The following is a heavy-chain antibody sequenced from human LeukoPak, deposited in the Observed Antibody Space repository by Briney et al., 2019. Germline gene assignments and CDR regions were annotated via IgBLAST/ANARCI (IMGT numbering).Heavy chain of an antibody. Sequence: SETLSLTYTVSGGSISSYYWSWIRQPPGKGLEWIGYIYYSGSTNYNPSLKSRVTMSVDTSKNQFSLKLSSVTAADTAVYYCARTSGWYYYGMDVWGQGTTVTVSS. CDR3: ARTSGWYYYGMDV. D-gene: IGHD6-19*01. CDR2: IYYSGST. CDR1: GGSISSYY. J-gene: IGHJ6*02. V-gene: IGHV4-59*08.